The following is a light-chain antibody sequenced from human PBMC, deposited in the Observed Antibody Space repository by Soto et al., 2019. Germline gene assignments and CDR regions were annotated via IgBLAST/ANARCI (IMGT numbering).Light chain of an antibody. V-gene: IGLV1-40*01. J-gene: IGLJ2*01. Sequence: QSALTQPPSVSGAPGQRVTSSCTGSSSNIGAGYDVHWYQQLPGTAPKLLIYGNSNRPSGVPDRFSGSKSGTSASLAITGLQAEDEADYYCQSYDSSLSRVFGGGTKVTVL. CDR2: GNS. CDR3: QSYDSSLSRV. CDR1: SSNIGAGYD.